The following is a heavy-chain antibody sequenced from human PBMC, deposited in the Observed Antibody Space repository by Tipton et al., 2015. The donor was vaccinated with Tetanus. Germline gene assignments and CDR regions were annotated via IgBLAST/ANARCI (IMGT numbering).Heavy chain of an antibody. V-gene: IGHV3-53*01. CDR3: ARAPRYCGGDCYHFDY. CDR1: GFIISNNN. CDR2: IYRDGTT. Sequence: SLRLSCEASGFIISNNNMNWVRQAPGKGLEWVSVIYRDGTTHYADSVKGRFTISRDITKNTLYLQMNSLRVEDTAIYYCARAPRYCGGDCYHFDYWGQGTLVTVSP. D-gene: IGHD2-21*02. J-gene: IGHJ4*02.